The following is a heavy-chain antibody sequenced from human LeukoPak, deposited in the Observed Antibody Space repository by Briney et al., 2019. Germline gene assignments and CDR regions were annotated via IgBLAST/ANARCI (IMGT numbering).Heavy chain of an antibody. Sequence: GGPLRLSCAASGFRFDDYGMSWVRHVPGKGLEWVSGTNWDGASTGYADSVKGRFTISRGNVKNFLYLQMNSLRVEDTALYFCGRVYCSTTSCYDYYDYYMDVWGKGTTVTVSS. J-gene: IGHJ6*03. CDR3: GRVYCSTTSCYDYYDYYMDV. CDR2: TNWDGAST. V-gene: IGHV3-20*04. D-gene: IGHD2-2*01. CDR1: GFRFDDYG.